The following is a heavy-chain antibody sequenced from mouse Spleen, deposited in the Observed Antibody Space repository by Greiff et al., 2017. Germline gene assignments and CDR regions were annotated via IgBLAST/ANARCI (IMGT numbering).Heavy chain of an antibody. J-gene: IGHJ2*01. Sequence: VQLQQPGAELVKPGASVKLSCKASGYTFTSYYMYWVKQRPGQGLEWIGGINPSNGGTNFNEKFKSKATLTVDKSSSTAYMQLSSLTSEDSAVYYCTILLRPYYFDYWGQGTTLTVSS. CDR3: TILLRPYYFDY. CDR2: INPSNGGT. CDR1: GYTFTSYY. D-gene: IGHD1-2*01. V-gene: IGHV1S16*01.